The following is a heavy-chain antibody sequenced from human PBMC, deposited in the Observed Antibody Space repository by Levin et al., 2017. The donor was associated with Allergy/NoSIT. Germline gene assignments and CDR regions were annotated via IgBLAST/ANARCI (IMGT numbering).Heavy chain of an antibody. CDR1: GYSFSTYW. CDR3: ATTCGANERTFDY. Sequence: KAGGSLRLSCEGSGYSFSTYWIYWVRQMPGKGLEWVGRIDASDSYTNYSPSFQGNVSISVDKSLSTAYLQWRSLKASDTAIYYCATTCGANERTFDYWGQGTLVTVSS. CDR2: IDASDSYT. J-gene: IGHJ4*02. D-gene: IGHD4/OR15-4a*01. V-gene: IGHV5-10-1*01.